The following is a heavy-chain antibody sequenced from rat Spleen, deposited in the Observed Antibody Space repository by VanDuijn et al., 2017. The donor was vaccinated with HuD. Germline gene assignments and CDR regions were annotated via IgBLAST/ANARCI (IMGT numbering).Heavy chain of an antibody. CDR3: TRGVYYGYNAFAY. CDR2: ISTSGGST. V-gene: IGHV5-27*01. J-gene: IGHJ2*01. D-gene: IGHD1-9*01. Sequence: EVQLVESGGGLVQPGRSLKLSCAASGFTFSNYDMAWVRQAPTKGLEWVASISTSGGSTYYRDSVKGRFTVSRDNAKSTLYVQMNSLRSEDTANYYCTRGVYYGYNAFAYWGQGVMVTVSS. CDR1: GFTFSNYD.